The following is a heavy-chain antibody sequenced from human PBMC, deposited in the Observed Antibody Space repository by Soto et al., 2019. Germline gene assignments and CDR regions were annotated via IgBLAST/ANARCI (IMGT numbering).Heavy chain of an antibody. V-gene: IGHV1-18*01. CDR1: GYTFNSYG. J-gene: IGHJ3*02. D-gene: IGHD2-21*02. Sequence: ASVKVSCKASGYTFNSYGISWVRQAPGQGLEWMGWIRVKNGNTNYAQNFQGGFTMTTDTSTSTAYMELRSLRSDDTAVYYCARGPTVGDIWGQGTMVT. CDR3: ARGPTVGDI. CDR2: IRVKNGNT.